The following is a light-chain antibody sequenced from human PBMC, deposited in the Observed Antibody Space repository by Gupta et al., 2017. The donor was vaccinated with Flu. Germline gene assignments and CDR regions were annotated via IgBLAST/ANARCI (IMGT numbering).Light chain of an antibody. Sequence: QPRLPHPPSVPGSPGHSITISCTGTSLDIGTYNYVSWYQQHPGKAPKLLIYEVTNRPSGVSDRFSASKSGNTASLTISGLQGEDEAHYYCSSYTTSSTWVFGGGTKLTVL. V-gene: IGLV2-14*03. CDR3: SSYTTSSTWV. CDR1: SLDIGTYNY. CDR2: EVT. J-gene: IGLJ3*02.